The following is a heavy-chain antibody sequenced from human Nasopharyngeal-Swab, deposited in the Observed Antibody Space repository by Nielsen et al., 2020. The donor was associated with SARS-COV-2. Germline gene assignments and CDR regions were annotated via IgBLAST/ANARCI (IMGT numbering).Heavy chain of an antibody. V-gene: IGHV4-34*01. CDR1: GGSFSANY. CDR3: ARGLSGVVPAPILGLGPYYYFYYMDV. Sequence: SETLSLTCAVSGGSFSANYWGWIRQPPGKGLEWIGEINHSGSTNYNPSLKSRVTISVDTSKSQFSLKLTSVTAADTSVYYCARGLSGVVPAPILGLGPYYYFYYMDVWGKGTTVPSP. J-gene: IGHJ6*03. CDR2: INHSGST. D-gene: IGHD2-2*01.